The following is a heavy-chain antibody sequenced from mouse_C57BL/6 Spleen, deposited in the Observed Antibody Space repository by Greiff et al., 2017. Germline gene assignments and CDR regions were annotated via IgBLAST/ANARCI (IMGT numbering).Heavy chain of an antibody. CDR3: ARGGTTRWYFDV. Sequence: VQLKESGPELVKPGDSVKISCKASGYSFTGYFMNWVMQSHGKSLEWIGRINPYNGDTFYNQKFKGKATLTVDKSSSTAHMELRSLTSEDSAVYYCARGGTTRWYFDVWGTGTTVTVSS. D-gene: IGHD1-1*01. CDR2: INPYNGDT. J-gene: IGHJ1*03. V-gene: IGHV1-20*01. CDR1: GYSFTGYF.